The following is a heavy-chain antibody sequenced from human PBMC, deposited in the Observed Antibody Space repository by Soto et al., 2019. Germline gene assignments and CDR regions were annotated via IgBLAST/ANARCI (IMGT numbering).Heavy chain of an antibody. CDR1: GGSISSSSYY. D-gene: IGHD2-2*01. V-gene: IGHV4-61*01. CDR2: IYYSGST. CDR3: ARVYSPPEVPAASFDP. Sequence: PSETLSLTCTVSGGSISSSSYYWSWIRQPPGKGLEWIGYIYYSGSTNYNPSLKSRVTISVDTSKNQFSLKLSSVTAADTAVYYCARVYSPPEVPAASFDPWGQGTLVTVSS. J-gene: IGHJ5*02.